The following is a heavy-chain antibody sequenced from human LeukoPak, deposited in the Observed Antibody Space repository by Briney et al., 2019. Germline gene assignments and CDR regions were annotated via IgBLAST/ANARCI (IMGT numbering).Heavy chain of an antibody. D-gene: IGHD3-22*01. Sequence: SETLSLTCSVSGGSISSSSSYWGWIRQPPGKGLEWIGSIYYSGSSFDNPSLKSRVTISVDTSKNQFSLKLSSVTAADTAVYYCAREVVVITRTWFDPWGQGTLVTVSS. CDR1: GGSISSSSSY. CDR2: IYYSGSS. CDR3: AREVVVITRTWFDP. J-gene: IGHJ5*02. V-gene: IGHV4-39*07.